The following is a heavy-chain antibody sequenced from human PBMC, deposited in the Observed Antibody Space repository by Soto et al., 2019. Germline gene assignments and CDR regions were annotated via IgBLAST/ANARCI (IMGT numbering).Heavy chain of an antibody. CDR1: GFTFSSYA. V-gene: IGHV3-30-3*01. CDR2: ISYDGSNK. Sequence: GGSLRLSCAASGFTFSSYAMHWVRQAPGKGLEWVAVISYDGSNKYYADSVKGRFTISRDNSKNTLYLQMNSLRAEDTAVYYCARDLGCYDSSGYGALDSWGQGTMVTV. J-gene: IGHJ3*02. CDR3: ARDLGCYDSSGYGALDS. D-gene: IGHD3-22*01.